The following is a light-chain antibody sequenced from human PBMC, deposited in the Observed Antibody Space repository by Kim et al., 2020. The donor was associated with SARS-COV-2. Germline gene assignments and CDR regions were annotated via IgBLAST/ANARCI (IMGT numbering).Light chain of an antibody. Sequence: SYELTQPPSVSVAPGKTARITCGGNNIGSKSVHWYQQKPGQAPVLVIYYDSDRPSGIPERFSGSNSGNTATLTISRVAAGDEADYYCQVWDRSSDHRVFG. V-gene: IGLV3-21*04. CDR1: NIGSKS. CDR2: YDS. CDR3: QVWDRSSDHRV. J-gene: IGLJ3*02.